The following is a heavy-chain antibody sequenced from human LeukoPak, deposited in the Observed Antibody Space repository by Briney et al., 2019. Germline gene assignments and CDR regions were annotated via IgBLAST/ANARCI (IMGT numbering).Heavy chain of an antibody. CDR2: VIPILGIA. D-gene: IGHD5-18*01. Sequence: GASVKVSCKTSGGTFSSYTISWVRQAPGQGLEWMGRVIPILGIANYAQKFQGRVTLTADKSTSTAYMDLSRLRSEDTAVYYCATPANTPMDEPDGFDIWGQGTMVTVSS. V-gene: IGHV1-69*02. CDR1: GGTFSSYT. CDR3: ATPANTPMDEPDGFDI. J-gene: IGHJ3*02.